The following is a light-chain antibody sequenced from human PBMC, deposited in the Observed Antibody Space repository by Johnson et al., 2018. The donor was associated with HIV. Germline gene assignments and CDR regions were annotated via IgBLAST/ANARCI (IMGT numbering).Light chain of an antibody. Sequence: QSVLTQPPSLSAAPGQRVSISCSGSSSNIGNNYVSWYQQVPGTAPKLLIYYNNRRPSGIPDRFSGSKSGTSATLGITGLQTADEADYYCGTWDSGLTAHFVFVSGTTMTVL. CDR2: YNN. CDR3: GTWDSGLTAHFV. V-gene: IGLV1-51*01. J-gene: IGLJ1*01. CDR1: SSNIGNNY.